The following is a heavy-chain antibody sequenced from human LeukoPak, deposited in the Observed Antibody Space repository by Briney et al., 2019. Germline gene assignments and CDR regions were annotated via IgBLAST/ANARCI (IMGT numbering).Heavy chain of an antibody. CDR3: AKEFNMNREIIRDAFDA. J-gene: IGHJ3*01. V-gene: IGHV3-23*01. Sequence: GGSLRLSCSAPGFTFTTYGMNWVRQAPGKGLEWVSGIGGSGTRTYYADSVKGRFTISRDNSKNTLYLQMNSLRDEDTAVYYCAKEFNMNREIIRDAFDAWGRGTMVTVSS. D-gene: IGHD3-10*01. CDR2: IGGSGTRT. CDR1: GFTFTTYG.